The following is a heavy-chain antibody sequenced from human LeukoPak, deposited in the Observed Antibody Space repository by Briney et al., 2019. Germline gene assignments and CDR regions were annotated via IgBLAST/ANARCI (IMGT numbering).Heavy chain of an antibody. Sequence: GASVKVSCKXSGGTFSSYAISWVRQAPGQGLEWMGRIIPIFGTANYAQKFQGRVTITTDESTSTAYMELSRLRSDDTAVYYCAKTPPVSPYYFDYWGQGTLVTVSS. J-gene: IGHJ4*02. V-gene: IGHV1-69*05. CDR2: IIPIFGTA. D-gene: IGHD3-16*01. CDR3: AKTPPVSPYYFDY. CDR1: GGTFSSYA.